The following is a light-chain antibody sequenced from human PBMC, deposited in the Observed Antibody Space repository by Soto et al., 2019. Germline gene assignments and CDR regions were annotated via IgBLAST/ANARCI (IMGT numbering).Light chain of an antibody. CDR2: EDT. V-gene: IGLV2-23*01. CDR3: CSYAGSRTDV. CDR1: SSDVGNYNL. J-gene: IGLJ1*01. Sequence: QSALTQPASVSGSAGQSITISCTGTSSDVGNYNLVSWYLHHPGKAPKLLIYEDTKRPSGVSNRFSGSRSGNTASLTVSGLQAEDETDYYCCSYAGSRTDVFGTGTKVTVL.